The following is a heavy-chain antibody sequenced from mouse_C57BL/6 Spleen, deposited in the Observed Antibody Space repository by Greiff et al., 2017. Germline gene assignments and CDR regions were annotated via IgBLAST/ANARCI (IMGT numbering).Heavy chain of an antibody. CDR3: ARVKEGAYGRDAMDY. J-gene: IGHJ4*01. Sequence: VQLQQPGAELVMPGASVKLSCKASGYTFTSYWMHWVKQRPGQGPEWIGEIDPSDSYTNYNQKFKGKSTLTVDKSSSTAYMQLSSLTSEDSAVYYCARVKEGAYGRDAMDYWGQGTSVTVSS. CDR2: IDPSDSYT. V-gene: IGHV1-69*01. CDR1: GYTFTSYW. D-gene: IGHD1-2*01.